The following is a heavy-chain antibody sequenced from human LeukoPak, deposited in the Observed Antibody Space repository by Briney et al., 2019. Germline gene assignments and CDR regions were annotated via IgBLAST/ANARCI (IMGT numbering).Heavy chain of an antibody. J-gene: IGHJ3*02. Sequence: PSETLSLTCTVSGGSISSYYWSWIRQPAGKGLEWIGRIYISGSTNYNPSLKSRVAMSLDTSKNQFSLNLSSVTAADTAVYYCTRVGGYPLGAFDIWGQGTMVTVSS. CDR3: TRVGGYPLGAFDI. CDR2: IYISGST. CDR1: GGSISSYY. D-gene: IGHD3-22*01. V-gene: IGHV4-4*07.